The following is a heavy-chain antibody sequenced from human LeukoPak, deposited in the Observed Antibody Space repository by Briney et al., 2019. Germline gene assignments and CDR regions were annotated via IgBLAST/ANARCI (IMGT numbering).Heavy chain of an antibody. D-gene: IGHD3-22*01. Sequence: WASVKVSCKASGGTFSSYAISWVRQAPGQGLEWMGGIIPIFGTANYAQKFQGRVTITTDESTSTAYMELSSLRSEDTAVYYCAREPYYYDSSGSEVGDFDYWGQGTLVTVSS. CDR2: IIPIFGTA. CDR1: GGTFSSYA. CDR3: AREPYYYDSSGSEVGDFDY. V-gene: IGHV1-69*05. J-gene: IGHJ4*02.